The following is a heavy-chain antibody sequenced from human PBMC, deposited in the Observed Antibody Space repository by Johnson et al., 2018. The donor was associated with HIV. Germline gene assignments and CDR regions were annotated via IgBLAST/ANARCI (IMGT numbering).Heavy chain of an antibody. D-gene: IGHD4-17*01. J-gene: IGHJ3*02. V-gene: IGHV3-30*19. CDR1: GFTFRSYG. Sequence: QMQLVESGGGVVQPGTSLRLSCAASGFTFRSYGMHWVRQAPGKGLEWVAVISYDGNNKYYADSVKGRFTISRDNSKNTLYLQMNSLRAEDTAIYYCAKDEEGDYGDLGAFNIWGQGTMVTVSS. CDR2: ISYDGNNK. CDR3: AKDEEGDYGDLGAFNI.